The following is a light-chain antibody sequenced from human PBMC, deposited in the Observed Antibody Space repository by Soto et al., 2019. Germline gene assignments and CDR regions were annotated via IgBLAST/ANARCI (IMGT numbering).Light chain of an antibody. Sequence: DIQMTRSPFTLSASVGDRVTITCRASQSISSWLAWYQQKPGKAPKLLIYDAYSLESGVPSRFSGSGSGTEFTLTISSLQPDDFATYYCQQYNSYSPWTFGQGTKVDIK. CDR3: QQYNSYSPWT. CDR2: DAY. CDR1: QSISSW. J-gene: IGKJ1*01. V-gene: IGKV1-5*01.